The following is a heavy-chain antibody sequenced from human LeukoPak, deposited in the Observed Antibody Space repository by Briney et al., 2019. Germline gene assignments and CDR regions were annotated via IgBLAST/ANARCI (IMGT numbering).Heavy chain of an antibody. CDR3: ARHKTTVDAFDI. D-gene: IGHD4-17*01. Sequence: SETLSLTCTVSGGSISSYYWSWIRQPPGKGLEWIGYIYYSGSTNYNPSLKSRVTISVDTSKNQFSLKPSSVTAADTAVYYCARHKTTVDAFDIWGQGTMVTVSS. CDR2: IYYSGST. V-gene: IGHV4-59*08. J-gene: IGHJ3*02. CDR1: GGSISSYY.